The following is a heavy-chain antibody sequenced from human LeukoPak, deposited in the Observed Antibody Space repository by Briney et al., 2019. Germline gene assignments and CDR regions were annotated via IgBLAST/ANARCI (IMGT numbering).Heavy chain of an antibody. D-gene: IGHD3-16*01. V-gene: IGHV3-66*01. CDR3: ARALGDYAPEAYFDY. CDR2: IYSGGST. CDR1: GFTVSSNY. J-gene: IGHJ4*02. Sequence: GGSLRLSCAASGFTVSSNYMSWVRQAPGKGLEWVSVIYSGGSTYYADSVKGRFTISRDNSKNTLYLQMNSLRAEDTAVYYCARALGDYAPEAYFDYWGQGTLVTVSS.